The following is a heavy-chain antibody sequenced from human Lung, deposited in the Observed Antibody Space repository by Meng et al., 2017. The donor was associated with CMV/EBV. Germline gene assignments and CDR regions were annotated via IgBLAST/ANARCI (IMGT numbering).Heavy chain of an antibody. CDR3: TRGRGSTHKGNWFDP. CDR2: MNPNSGNT. CDR1: GYTFTSYD. D-gene: IGHD3-10*01. J-gene: IGHJ5*02. V-gene: IGHV1-8*01. Sequence: ASVKVSCKASGYTFTSYDINWVRQATGQGLEWMGWMNPNSGNTAYAPKFQGRLTMTRITSINTAYMDLSSLRSEDTAIYYCTRGRGSTHKGNWFDPWGQGTXVPVSS.